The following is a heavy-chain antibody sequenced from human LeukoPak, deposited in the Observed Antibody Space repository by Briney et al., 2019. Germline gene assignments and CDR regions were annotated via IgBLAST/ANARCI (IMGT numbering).Heavy chain of an antibody. Sequence: ASVKVSCKASGYTFTSYGISWVRQAPGQGLEWMGWISAYNGNTNYAQKLQGRVTMTTDTSTSTAYMELRSLRSDDTAVYYCARDSLRLWSDDAFDIWGQGTMVTVSS. J-gene: IGHJ3*02. CDR3: ARDSLRLWSDDAFDI. CDR1: GYTFTSYG. D-gene: IGHD5-18*01. V-gene: IGHV1-18*01. CDR2: ISAYNGNT.